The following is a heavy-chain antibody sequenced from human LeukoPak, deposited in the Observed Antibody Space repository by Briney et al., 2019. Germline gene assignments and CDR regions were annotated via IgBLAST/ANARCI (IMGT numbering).Heavy chain of an antibody. CDR1: GGSISSYY. CDR3: AGVRTGAHDY. Sequence: SETLSLTCTVSGGSISSYYWSWIRQPAGKGLEWIGHIYSSVSTNYNPSLESRVTMSIDTSKNQLSLRLNSVTAADTAVYYCAGVRTGAHDYWGQGILVSVSS. CDR2: IYSSVST. J-gene: IGHJ4*02. V-gene: IGHV4-4*07. D-gene: IGHD4/OR15-4a*01.